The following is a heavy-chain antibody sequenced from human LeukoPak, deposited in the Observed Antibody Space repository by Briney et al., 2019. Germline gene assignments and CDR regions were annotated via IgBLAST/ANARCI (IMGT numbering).Heavy chain of an antibody. D-gene: IGHD5-12*01. CDR3: ARQLLSGYDSIRYFDY. Sequence: GEXLKISCKGSGYRFTSYWIGWVRQMPGKGVEWMGIIYPGDSDTRYSPSFQGQVTISADKSISTAYLQWSSLKASDTAMYYCARQLLSGYDSIRYFDYWGQGTLVTVSP. J-gene: IGHJ4*02. V-gene: IGHV5-51*01. CDR1: GYRFTSYW. CDR2: IYPGDSDT.